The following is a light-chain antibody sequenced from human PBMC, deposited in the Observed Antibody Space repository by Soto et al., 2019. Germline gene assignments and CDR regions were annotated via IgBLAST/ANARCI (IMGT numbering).Light chain of an antibody. V-gene: IGLV2-14*01. Sequence: QSALTQPASVSGSPGQSITISCTGTSSDVGGYKYVSWYQQYPGKAPKLMMYEVSNRPSGVSNRFSGSKSGNTASLTISGLQAEDEADYYCSSYTSSSPCVFGTGTQLTVL. CDR1: SSDVGGYKY. J-gene: IGLJ7*01. CDR3: SSYTSSSPCV. CDR2: EVS.